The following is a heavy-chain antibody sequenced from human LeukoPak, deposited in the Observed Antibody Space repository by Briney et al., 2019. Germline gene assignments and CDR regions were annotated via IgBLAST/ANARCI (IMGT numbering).Heavy chain of an antibody. D-gene: IGHD3-16*01. CDR3: ARARPFWGVPGGY. CDR1: GYTFTSYD. V-gene: IGHV1-8*03. CDR2: MNPNSGNT. Sequence: WASVKVSCKASGYTFTSYDINWVRQATGQGLEWMGWMNPNSGNTGYAQKFQGRVTITRNTSISTAYMELNSLRSEDTAVYYCARARPFWGVPGGYWGQGTLVTVSS. J-gene: IGHJ4*02.